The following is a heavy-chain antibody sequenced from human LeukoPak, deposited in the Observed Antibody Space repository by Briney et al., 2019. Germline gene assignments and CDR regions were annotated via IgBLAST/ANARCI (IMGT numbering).Heavy chain of an antibody. CDR3: ARDRFRIESGFDY. V-gene: IGHV4-30-2*01. CDR2: VCESGST. J-gene: IGHJ4*02. CDR1: GGSISSGGYY. D-gene: IGHD2-21*01. Sequence: SQTLSLTCTVSGGSISSGGYYWTWIRQPPGKGLEWIGYVCESGSTYYNPSLKSRVTISVDRSKNQFSLKLTSVTAADTAVYYCARDRFRIESGFDYWGQGTLVTVSS.